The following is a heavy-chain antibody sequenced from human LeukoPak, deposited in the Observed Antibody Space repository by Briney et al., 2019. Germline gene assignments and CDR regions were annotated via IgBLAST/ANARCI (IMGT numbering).Heavy chain of an antibody. CDR2: IYYSGST. J-gene: IGHJ4*02. D-gene: IGHD3-16*01. CDR3: ARPGGY. V-gene: IGHV4-39*01. CDR1: GGSISSSTYY. Sequence: PSETLSLTCTVSGGSISSSTYYWGWIRQPPGKGLEWIGNIYYSGSTYYNPSLKSRVTISVDTSRNQFSLKLSSVTATDTALYYCARPGGYWGQGTLVTVSS.